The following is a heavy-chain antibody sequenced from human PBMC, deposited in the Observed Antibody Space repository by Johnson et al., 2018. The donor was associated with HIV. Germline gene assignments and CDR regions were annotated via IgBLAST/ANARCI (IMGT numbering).Heavy chain of an antibody. CDR3: AKDKFMFLDNPVDAFDV. CDR2: IRYDGSNK. J-gene: IGHJ3*01. Sequence: GVVQPGGSLRLSCAASGFTFSSYGMHWVRQAPGKGLEWVAFIRYDGSNKYYADSVKGRFTISRDNSKNTLYLHMNSLRPDDTGVYYCAKDKFMFLDNPVDAFDVWGQGTMVTFSS. CDR1: GFTFSSYG. D-gene: IGHD3/OR15-3a*01. V-gene: IGHV3-30*02.